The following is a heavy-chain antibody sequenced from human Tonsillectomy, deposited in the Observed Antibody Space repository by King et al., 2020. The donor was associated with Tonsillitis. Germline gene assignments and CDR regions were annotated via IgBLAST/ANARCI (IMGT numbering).Heavy chain of an antibody. CDR1: GYIFTKYC. D-gene: IGHD3-10*01. CDR3: ARRSGIIRGNHDAFDV. Sequence: QLVQSATEVKKPGESLRISCKASGYIFTKYCINWVRQTPERGLEWMGWIDPSDSYTNYGPSFQGHVTISVDKSITTAFLQWSSLEASDTAIYFCARRSGIIRGNHDAFDVWGQGTLVAVSS. V-gene: IGHV5-10-1*03. J-gene: IGHJ3*01. CDR2: IDPSDSYT.